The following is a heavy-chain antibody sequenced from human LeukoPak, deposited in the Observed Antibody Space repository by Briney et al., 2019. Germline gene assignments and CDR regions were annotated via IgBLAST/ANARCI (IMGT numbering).Heavy chain of an antibody. CDR2: INPNSGGT. CDR3: ARGGTYYDYVWGSSPFDY. Sequence: ASVKVSCKASGYTFTGYYMHWVRQAPGQGLEWMGWINPNSGGTNYAQKFQGRVTMTRDTSISTAYMELSRLRSDDTAVYYCARGGTYYDYVWGSSPFDYWGQGTLVTVSS. J-gene: IGHJ4*02. CDR1: GYTFTGYY. V-gene: IGHV1-2*02. D-gene: IGHD3-16*01.